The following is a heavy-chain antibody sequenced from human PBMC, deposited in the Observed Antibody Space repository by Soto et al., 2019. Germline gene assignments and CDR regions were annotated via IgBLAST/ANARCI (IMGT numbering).Heavy chain of an antibody. J-gene: IGHJ4*01. D-gene: IGHD3-16*02. Sequence: QVQLVQSGAEVKKPGASVKVSCKASGYTFTSYGISWVRQAPGQGLEWMGWISAYNGNTNYAQKLQGRVTMTTDTSTSTAYMELRSQRSDDTDVYYCARVMITFGGVIVPFDDYWGHGTLVTVSS. CDR3: ARVMITFGGVIVPFDDY. V-gene: IGHV1-18*01. CDR2: ISAYNGNT. CDR1: GYTFTSYG.